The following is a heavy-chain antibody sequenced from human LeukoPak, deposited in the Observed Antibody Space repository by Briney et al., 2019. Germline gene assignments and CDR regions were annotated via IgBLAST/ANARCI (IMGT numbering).Heavy chain of an antibody. CDR2: ISSSGGNI. D-gene: IGHD5-24*01. J-gene: IGHJ6*02. CDR1: GFSFSDYY. V-gene: IGHV3-11*01. CDR3: ARADGYNPIYYYYGMDV. Sequence: GGSLRLSCAASGFSFSDYYMSWIRQAPGKGLEWVSYISSSGGNIYYADSVKGRFTISRDNAKNSLYLQMNGLRAEDTAVYYCARADGYNPIYYYYGMDVWGQGTTVTVSS.